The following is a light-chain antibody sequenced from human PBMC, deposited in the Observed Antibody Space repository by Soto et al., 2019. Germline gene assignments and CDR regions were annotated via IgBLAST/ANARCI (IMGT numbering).Light chain of an antibody. CDR1: SSDVGGYNY. CDR2: EVS. J-gene: IGLJ1*01. Sequence: QSALTQPASVSGSPGQSITISCTGTSSDVGGYNYVSWYQQDPGKAPKLMIYEVSNRPSGVSNRFSGSKSGNTASLTISGLQAEDEAHYYCSSYTSSSSTLEVFGTGTKVTVL. CDR3: SSYTSSSSTLEV. V-gene: IGLV2-14*01.